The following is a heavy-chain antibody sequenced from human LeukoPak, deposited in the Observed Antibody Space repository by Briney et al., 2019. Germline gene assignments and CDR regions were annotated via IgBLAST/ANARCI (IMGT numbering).Heavy chain of an antibody. Sequence: GGSLRLSCAASGFTFSSYGMHWVRQAPGKGLEWVAVISYDGSNKYYADSVKGRFTISRDNSKNTLYLQMNSLRAEDTAVYYCAKMGYSSSSGDYWGQGTLVTVSS. J-gene: IGHJ4*02. CDR1: GFTFSSYG. CDR3: AKMGYSSSSGDY. CDR2: ISYDGSNK. D-gene: IGHD6-6*01. V-gene: IGHV3-30*18.